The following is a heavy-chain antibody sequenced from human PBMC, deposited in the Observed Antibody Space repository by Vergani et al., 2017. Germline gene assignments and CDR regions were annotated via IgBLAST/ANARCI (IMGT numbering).Heavy chain of an antibody. CDR3: ARLHCGGDCYPEDY. J-gene: IGHJ4*02. CDR2: IFPGDSDT. Sequence: EVQLVQSGAELKKPGESLKISCKASGYRFTDYWIAWVRQMPGKGLEWMGIIFPGDSDTRYSPSFQGQVTISADKSISTAYLQWSSLKASDTAMYYCARLHCGGDCYPEDYWGQGTLVTVSS. CDR1: GYRFTDYW. V-gene: IGHV5-51*01. D-gene: IGHD2-21*02.